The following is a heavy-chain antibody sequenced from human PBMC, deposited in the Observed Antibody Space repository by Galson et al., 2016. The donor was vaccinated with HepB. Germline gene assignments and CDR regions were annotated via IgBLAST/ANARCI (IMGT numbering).Heavy chain of an antibody. D-gene: IGHD3-22*01. Sequence: CLRLSCAASGFTFSAYDMHWVRQPTGKGLEWVSGIGTLADTYYADSVKGRFTISRENANTFFYLQMNSLRVEDTAVYYCARGRHSNYHDSSGYYPYWGQGTLVTVSS. CDR2: IGTLADT. V-gene: IGHV3-13*04. J-gene: IGHJ4*03. CDR1: GFTFSAYD. CDR3: ARGRHSNYHDSSGYYPY.